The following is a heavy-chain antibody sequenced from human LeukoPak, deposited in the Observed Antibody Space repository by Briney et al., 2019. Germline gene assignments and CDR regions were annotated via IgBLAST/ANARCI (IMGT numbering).Heavy chain of an antibody. CDR3: VRESGSYFHY. CDR2: IYYSGYT. D-gene: IGHD1-26*01. J-gene: IGHJ4*02. Sequence: SETLSLTCTVSGGSISSYYWSWIRQPPGKGLEWIGDIYYSGYTNYNPSLKSRVTISVDLSKSQFSLKLNSLTAADTAVYYCVRESGSYFHYWGPGTQVTVSS. V-gene: IGHV4-59*01. CDR1: GGSISSYY.